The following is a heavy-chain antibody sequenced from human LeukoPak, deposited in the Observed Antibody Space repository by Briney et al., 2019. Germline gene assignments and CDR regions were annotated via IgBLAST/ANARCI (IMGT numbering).Heavy chain of an antibody. D-gene: IGHD3-22*01. V-gene: IGHV3-7*01. CDR3: ARTRDYYDSSGYSYYFDY. Sequence: GGSLRLSCAASGFTFSSYWMSWVRQAPGKGLEWVANIKQDGSEKYYVDSVKGRFTISRDNAKNSLYLQMNSLRAEDTAVYYCARTRDYYDSSGYSYYFDYWGQGTLVTASS. CDR1: GFTFSSYW. J-gene: IGHJ4*02. CDR2: IKQDGSEK.